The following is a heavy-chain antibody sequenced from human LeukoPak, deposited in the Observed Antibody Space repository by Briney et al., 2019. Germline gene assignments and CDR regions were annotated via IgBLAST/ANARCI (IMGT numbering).Heavy chain of an antibody. CDR2: IYYSGST. D-gene: IGHD3-22*01. J-gene: IGHJ6*03. Sequence: SETLSLTCTVSGGSISSYYWSWIRQPPGKGLEWIGYIYYSGSTNYNPSLKSRVTISVDTSKNQFSLKLSSVTAADTAVYYCARGLYYYDSSGYRDYYYYYMDVWGKGTTVTVSS. CDR1: GGSISSYY. CDR3: ARGLYYYDSSGYRDYYYYYMDV. V-gene: IGHV4-59*01.